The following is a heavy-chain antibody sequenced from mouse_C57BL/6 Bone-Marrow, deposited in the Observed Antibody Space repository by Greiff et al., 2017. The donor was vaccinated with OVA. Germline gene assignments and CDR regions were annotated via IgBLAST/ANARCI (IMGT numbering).Heavy chain of an antibody. D-gene: IGHD2-3*01. Sequence: EVQLQQSGPELVKPGASVKISCKASGYTFTDYYMNWVKQSHGKSLEWIGDINPNNGGTSYNQKFKGKATLTADKSSSTAYMELRSLTSEDSAVYYCARSSDGYYLDYWGQGTTLTVSS. J-gene: IGHJ2*01. CDR3: ARSSDGYYLDY. CDR1: GYTFTDYY. V-gene: IGHV1-26*01. CDR2: INPNNGGT.